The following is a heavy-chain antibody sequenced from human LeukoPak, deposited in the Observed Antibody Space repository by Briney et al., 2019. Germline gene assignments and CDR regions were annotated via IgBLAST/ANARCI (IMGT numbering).Heavy chain of an antibody. CDR1: GGSFSGYY. CDR3: ARGPYSPLWYSGSYYPY. D-gene: IGHD1-26*01. J-gene: IGHJ4*02. Sequence: SETLSLTCAVYGGSFSGYYWSWIRQPPGKGLEWIGEINHSGSTNYNPSLKSRVTISVDTSKNQFSLKLSSVTAADTAVYYCARGPYSPLWYSGSYYPYWGQGTLVTVSS. V-gene: IGHV4-34*01. CDR2: INHSGST.